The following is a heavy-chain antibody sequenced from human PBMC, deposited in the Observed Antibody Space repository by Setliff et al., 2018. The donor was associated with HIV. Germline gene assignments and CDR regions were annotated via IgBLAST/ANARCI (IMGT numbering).Heavy chain of an antibody. V-gene: IGHV4-61*02. J-gene: IGHJ2*01. CDR1: GDSISSGKYY. Sequence: PSETLSLTCTFSGDSISSGKYYWSWIRQPAGKGLEWIGRIYSTGSTNYNPSLKSRVTISSDTSKNLFSLKLHTVAAADAAVYYCTSDTGYILSGYRPHWYFDLWGRGTRVTVSS. CDR3: TSDTGYILSGYRPHWYFDL. CDR2: IYSTGST. D-gene: IGHD3-9*01.